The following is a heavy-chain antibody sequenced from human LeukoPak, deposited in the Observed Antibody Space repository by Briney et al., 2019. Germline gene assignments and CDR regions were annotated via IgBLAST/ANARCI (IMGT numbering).Heavy chain of an antibody. CDR3: ARGGRGLRYGNDY. CDR2: ISYDGGNK. J-gene: IGHJ4*02. CDR1: GFTFSSYA. Sequence: PGGSLRLSCAASGFTFSSYAMHWVRQAPGKGLEWVAVISYDGGNKYYADSVKGRFTISRDNSKNTLYLQMNSLRAEDSAVYYCARGGRGLRYGNDYWGQGTLVTVSS. D-gene: IGHD5-18*01. V-gene: IGHV3-30-3*01.